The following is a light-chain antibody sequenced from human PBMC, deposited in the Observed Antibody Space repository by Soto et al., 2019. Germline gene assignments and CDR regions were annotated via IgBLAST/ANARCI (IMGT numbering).Light chain of an antibody. Sequence: QSVLTQPDSVSGSPGQSITISCTGTSSDVGGYNYVSWYQQHPGKAPKFMIYDVSNRPSGVSTRFSGSKSGNTASLTISGLQAEDEADYYCNSYTTSNSRQIVFGTGTKLTVL. CDR3: NSYTTSNSRQIV. V-gene: IGLV2-14*01. CDR1: SSDVGGYNY. J-gene: IGLJ1*01. CDR2: DVS.